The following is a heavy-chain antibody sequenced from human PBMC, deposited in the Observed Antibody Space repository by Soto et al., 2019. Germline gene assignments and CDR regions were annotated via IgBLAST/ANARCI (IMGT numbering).Heavy chain of an antibody. CDR1: GDSVSRNSAV. D-gene: IGHD3-3*01. CDR2: TFYRSKWYN. Sequence: SQTLSLTCGISGDSVSRNSAVWNWIRQSPSRGLEWLGRTFYRSKWYNDYAVSVKSRITISPDTSKNQFSLQLTSVTPDDAGVYYCVRAGVTFFGLFPLYDLWGQGTLVTVSS. V-gene: IGHV6-1*01. CDR3: VRAGVTFFGLFPLYDL. J-gene: IGHJ5*02.